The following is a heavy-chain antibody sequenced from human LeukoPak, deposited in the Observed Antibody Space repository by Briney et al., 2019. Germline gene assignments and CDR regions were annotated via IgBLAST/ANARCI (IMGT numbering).Heavy chain of an antibody. CDR1: GYPISTNHY. D-gene: IGHD2-2*01. V-gene: IGHV4-38-2*02. Sequence: PSETLSLTCTVSGYPISTNHYWGWIRQPPGKGLEWIGSIYHSGTTYYNPSLKSRVTISVDTSKNQFSLNLRSVTAADTAVYYCARGDFAVVPATSFDPWGQGTLVTVSS. CDR3: ARGDFAVVPATSFDP. CDR2: IYHSGTT. J-gene: IGHJ5*02.